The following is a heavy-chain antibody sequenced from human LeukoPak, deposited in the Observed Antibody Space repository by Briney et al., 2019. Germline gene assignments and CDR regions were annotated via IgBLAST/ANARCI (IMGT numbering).Heavy chain of an antibody. J-gene: IGHJ3*02. Sequence: GGSLRLSCVASGFNFSSDFMPWIRHAPGEGLMWVSQISGDETYTNYADSVKGRFTISRDNAKNTLYLQMNSLRAEDTAIYYCVREDNAFNIWGQGTLVTVSS. CDR2: ISGDETYT. CDR3: VREDNAFNI. CDR1: GFNFSSDF. V-gene: IGHV3-74*01.